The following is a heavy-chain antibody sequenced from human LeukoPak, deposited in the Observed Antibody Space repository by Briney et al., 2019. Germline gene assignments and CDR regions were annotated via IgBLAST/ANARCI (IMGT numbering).Heavy chain of an antibody. CDR2: IYYSGNT. CDR1: GGSILSSSYY. D-gene: IGHD3-3*01. J-gene: IGHJ4*02. Sequence: KSSETLSLTCTVSGGSILSSSYYWGWIRQPPGKGLEWIGSIYYSGNTYYNASLKSQVSISIDTSKNQFSLKLTSVTAADTAVYYCARKTGSGLFILRGGRGPLVTFSS. V-gene: IGHV4-39*01. CDR3: ARKTGSGLFILR.